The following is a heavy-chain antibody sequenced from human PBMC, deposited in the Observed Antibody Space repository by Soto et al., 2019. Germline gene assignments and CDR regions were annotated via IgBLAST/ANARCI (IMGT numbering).Heavy chain of an antibody. V-gene: IGHV3-64D*06. CDR1: GFIFSEST. CDR3: VKQAHGLDGVAFDY. Sequence: EVQLVESGGGLVQPGGSLRLSCSASGFIFSESTIYWVRQVPGKGLEAIAAVSTSGRSTYYADSVKDRFTISRDNSKNTLCLQMGSLRPEDTAIYYCVKQAHGLDGVAFDYWGQGTQGTVAS. J-gene: IGHJ4*02. D-gene: IGHD2-15*01. CDR2: VSTSGRST.